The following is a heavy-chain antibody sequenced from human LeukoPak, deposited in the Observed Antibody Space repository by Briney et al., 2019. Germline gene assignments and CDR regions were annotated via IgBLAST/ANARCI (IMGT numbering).Heavy chain of an antibody. Sequence: GGSLRLSRAASGFTFSSYGMHWVRQAPGKGLEWVAVISYDGSNKYYADSVKGRFTISRDNSKNTLYLQMNSLRAEDTAVYYCAKWGLILPPGSGFDYWGQGTLVTVSS. D-gene: IGHD2-15*01. CDR3: AKWGLILPPGSGFDY. V-gene: IGHV3-30*18. J-gene: IGHJ4*02. CDR2: ISYDGSNK. CDR1: GFTFSSYG.